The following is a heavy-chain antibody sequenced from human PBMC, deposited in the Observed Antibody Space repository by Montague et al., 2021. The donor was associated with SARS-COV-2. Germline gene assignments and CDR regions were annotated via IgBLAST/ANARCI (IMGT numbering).Heavy chain of an antibody. J-gene: IGHJ4*02. CDR1: GFTFSNYA. D-gene: IGHD5-18*01. CDR2: IYGAGRGI. CDR3: AKTSEPGRAYSYAYQFAY. V-gene: IGHV3-23*03. Sequence: SLRLSCAASGFTFSNYAMRWVRQVPGKGLEWVSIIYGAGRGIHYVDSVKGRFTISRDNSINTLYLQMTSLKAEDTALYYCAKTSEPGRAYSYAYQFAYWGQGVLVTVSS.